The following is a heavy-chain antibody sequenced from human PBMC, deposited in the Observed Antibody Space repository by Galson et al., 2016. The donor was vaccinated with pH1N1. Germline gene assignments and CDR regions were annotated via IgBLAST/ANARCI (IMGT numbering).Heavy chain of an antibody. CDR2: MSYDGSHK. D-gene: IGHD4-23*01. CDR1: GFTFSSYA. Sequence: SLRLSCAASGFTFSSYAMHWVRQAPGKGLEWVAVMSYDGSHKYYADSAKGRFTISRDNSKNTLYLQMNSLRAEDTAVYYCARDRLPYGGNTEGIFYYNGMDVWGQGTTVTVSS. CDR3: ARDRLPYGGNTEGIFYYNGMDV. J-gene: IGHJ6*02. V-gene: IGHV3-30*04.